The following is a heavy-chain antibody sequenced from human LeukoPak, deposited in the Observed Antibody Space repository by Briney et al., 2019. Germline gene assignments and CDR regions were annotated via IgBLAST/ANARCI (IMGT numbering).Heavy chain of an antibody. V-gene: IGHV1-18*01. CDR2: VSAYNGNT. CDR1: GYVFTNYV. Sequence: GASVKVSCKASGYVFTNYVFIWVRQAPGQGLEWMGWVSAYNGNTGYAQKLQGRVSMTTDTSTSTAYMDLWSLRSDDTAVYYCTTYNYDILTGQIGNGMDVWGQGTSVTVSS. J-gene: IGHJ6*02. CDR3: TTYNYDILTGQIGNGMDV. D-gene: IGHD3-9*01.